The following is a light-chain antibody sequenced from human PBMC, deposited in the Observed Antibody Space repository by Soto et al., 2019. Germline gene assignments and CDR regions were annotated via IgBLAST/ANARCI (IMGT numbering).Light chain of an antibody. J-gene: IGKJ1*01. V-gene: IGKV3D-20*02. CDR1: QSVSNNY. Sequence: EIVMTQSPATLSVSPGERATLSCWSSQSVSNNYLAWYQQKPGQAPRLLIYGASNRATGIPDRFSGSGSGTDFTLTISSLEPEDLAVYYCQQRSNWPRTFGQGTKVDIK. CDR2: GAS. CDR3: QQRSNWPRT.